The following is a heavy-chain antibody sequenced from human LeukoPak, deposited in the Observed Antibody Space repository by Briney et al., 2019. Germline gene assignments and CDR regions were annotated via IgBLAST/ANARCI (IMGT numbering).Heavy chain of an antibody. CDR3: AKSIAVAGFDY. J-gene: IGHJ4*02. Sequence: GGSLRLSCAASGFTFSSYGMHWVRQAPGKGLEWVAVITYDGSTKYYADSVKGRFTISRDNSKNTLYLQMNSLRAEDTAVYSCAKSIAVAGFDYWGQGNLVTVSP. D-gene: IGHD6-19*01. CDR1: GFTFSSYG. V-gene: IGHV3-30*18. CDR2: ITYDGSTK.